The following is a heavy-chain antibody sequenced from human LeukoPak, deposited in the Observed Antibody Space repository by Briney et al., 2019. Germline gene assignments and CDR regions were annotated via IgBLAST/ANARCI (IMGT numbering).Heavy chain of an antibody. CDR1: GYSFNDKY. CDR3: ARSLIVGWFDP. CDR2: INPNSGGT. D-gene: IGHD1-26*01. Sequence: ASVKVSCKASGYSFNDKYLHWVRQAPGQGLEWMGSINPNSGGTNYAQKFQGRVTMTTDTSMSTAYMELSRLTSDDTAVYYCARSLIVGWFDPWGQGTLVTVSS. J-gene: IGHJ5*02. V-gene: IGHV1-2*02.